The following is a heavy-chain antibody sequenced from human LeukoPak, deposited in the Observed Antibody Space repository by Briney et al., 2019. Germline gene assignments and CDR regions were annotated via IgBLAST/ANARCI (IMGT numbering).Heavy chain of an antibody. CDR3: ARTDSGSCYGAFDI. Sequence: ASVKVSCKASGYTFTSYGISWVRQAPGQGLEWMGWISAYNGNTNYAQKLQGRVTMTTDTSTSTAYMELRSLRSDDTAVYYCARTDSGSCYGAFDIWGQGTLVTVSS. V-gene: IGHV1-18*01. CDR2: ISAYNGNT. D-gene: IGHD1-26*01. J-gene: IGHJ4*02. CDR1: GYTFTSYG.